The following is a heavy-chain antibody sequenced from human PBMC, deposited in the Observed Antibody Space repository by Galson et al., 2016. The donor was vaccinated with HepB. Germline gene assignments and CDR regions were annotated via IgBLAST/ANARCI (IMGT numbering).Heavy chain of an antibody. V-gene: IGHV1-3*01. CDR1: GYTFTSYP. J-gene: IGHJ4*02. Sequence: SVKVSCKASGYTFTSYPMHWVRQAPGQRLEWMGWINAGNGNTEYSQKFQGRVTFTRDTSASTAYMELSSLRFEDTAVYYCARGIAVAYFDYWGQGTLVTVSS. CDR2: INAGNGNT. D-gene: IGHD6-19*01. CDR3: ARGIAVAYFDY.